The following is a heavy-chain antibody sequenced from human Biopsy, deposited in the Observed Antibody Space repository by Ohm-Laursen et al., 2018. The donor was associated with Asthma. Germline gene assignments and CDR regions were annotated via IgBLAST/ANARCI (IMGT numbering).Heavy chain of an antibody. J-gene: IGHJ4*02. D-gene: IGHD2-2*01. V-gene: IGHV1-69*13. Sequence: SVKVSCKSLGGTFNTYVIGWARQAPGQGLEWKGGINSVFGTTTYPQKFQDRVTITADDSTSTVYMELSSLRSEDTAVYYCARKAGSCISRTCYSLDFWGQGTLVTVSS. CDR3: ARKAGSCISRTCYSLDF. CDR2: INSVFGTT. CDR1: GGTFNTYV.